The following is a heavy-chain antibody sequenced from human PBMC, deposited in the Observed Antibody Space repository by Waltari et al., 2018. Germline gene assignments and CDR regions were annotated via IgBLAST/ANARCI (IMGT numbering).Heavy chain of an antibody. J-gene: IGHJ4*02. Sequence: QLQLQESGPGLVKPSETLSLTCTVSGGSISSSSYYWGWIRQPPGKGLEWIGSIYYSGSTYYNPSLKSRVTISVDTSKNQFSLKLSSVTAADTAVYYCARDPSYEVATTDYWGQGTLVTVSS. CDR3: ARDPSYEVATTDY. D-gene: IGHD5-12*01. CDR1: GGSISSSSYY. CDR2: IYYSGST. V-gene: IGHV4-39*07.